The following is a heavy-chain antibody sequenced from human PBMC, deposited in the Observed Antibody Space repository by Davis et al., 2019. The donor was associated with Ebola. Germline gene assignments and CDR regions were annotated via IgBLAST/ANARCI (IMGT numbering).Heavy chain of an antibody. D-gene: IGHD6-13*01. CDR2: INPNSGGT. V-gene: IGHV1-2*06. J-gene: IGHJ5*02. CDR1: GYTFTGYY. CDR3: ARETYSTTWYFRFDP. Sequence: ASVKVSCKASGYTFTGYYMHWVRQAPGQGLEWMGRINPNSGGTNYAQKFQGRVTMTRDTSINTAYMELSRLTSDDTAVYYCARETYSTTWYFRFDPWGQGTPVTVSS.